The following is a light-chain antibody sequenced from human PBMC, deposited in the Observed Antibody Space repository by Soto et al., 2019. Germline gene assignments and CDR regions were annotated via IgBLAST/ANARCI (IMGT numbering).Light chain of an antibody. CDR2: DAS. Sequence: EIVLTQSPATLSLSPGEIATLSCRASQSVSSYLAWYQQKPGQAPRLLIYDASNRATGIPARFSGSGSGTDFTLTISSLEPEDFAVYYCQQYGSSPSTFGQGTKVEIK. V-gene: IGKV3-11*01. J-gene: IGKJ1*01. CDR3: QQYGSSPST. CDR1: QSVSSY.